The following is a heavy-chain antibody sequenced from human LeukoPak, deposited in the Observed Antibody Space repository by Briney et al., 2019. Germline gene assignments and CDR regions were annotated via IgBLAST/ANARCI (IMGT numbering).Heavy chain of an antibody. CDR1: GFTFSSYG. Sequence: GRSLRLSCAASGFTFSSYGMHWVRQDPGKGLEWVAVISYDGSNKYYADSVKGRFTISRDNSKNTLYLQMNSLRAEDTAVYYCAKDPRLRYFDGYFDYWGQGTLVTVSS. J-gene: IGHJ4*02. D-gene: IGHD3-9*01. CDR3: AKDPRLRYFDGYFDY. CDR2: ISYDGSNK. V-gene: IGHV3-30*18.